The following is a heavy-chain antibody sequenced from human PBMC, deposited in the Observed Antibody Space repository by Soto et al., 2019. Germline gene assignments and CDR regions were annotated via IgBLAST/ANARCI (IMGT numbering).Heavy chain of an antibody. V-gene: IGHV3-23*01. CDR3: AKRKWDYTGRAFDI. D-gene: IGHD1-1*01. CDR2: ISGSGGST. Sequence: PGGSLRLSCGVPGGIFSDYAMSWVRQAPGKGLEWVSGISGSGGSTYYAASVKGRFTISRDNSNNTLFPQMSGLRADDAAVYYCAKRKWDYTGRAFDIWGQGTMVTVSS. J-gene: IGHJ3*02. CDR1: GGIFSDYA.